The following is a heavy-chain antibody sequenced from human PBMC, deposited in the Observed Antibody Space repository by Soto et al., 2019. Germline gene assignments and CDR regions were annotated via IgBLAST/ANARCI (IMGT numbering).Heavy chain of an antibody. CDR2: IDPSDSYT. J-gene: IGHJ4*02. CDR3: ARLYYYASGSPPFDY. D-gene: IGHD3-10*01. V-gene: IGHV5-10-1*01. Sequence: PGESLKISCKGSGYSFTSYWITWVRQMPGKGLDWMGRIDPSDSYTNYSPSFQGHVTFSADKSISTAYLQWSSLKASDTALYYCARLYYYASGSPPFDYWGQGTLVTVSS. CDR1: GYSFTSYW.